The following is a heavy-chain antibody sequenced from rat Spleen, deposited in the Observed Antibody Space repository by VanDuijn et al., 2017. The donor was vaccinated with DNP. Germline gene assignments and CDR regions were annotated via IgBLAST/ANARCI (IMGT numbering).Heavy chain of an antibody. V-gene: IGHV1-43*01. J-gene: IGHJ4*01. CDR2: INTGSGGS. CDR3: GRDYGYNIYAMDA. Sequence: QVQLEQSGAELAKPGSSVKISCKASGYTFTSYFMAWIKQTTGQGLEYIGYINTGSGGSRYNEKFKGKATLTVDRSSSTAFMQLSSLTPDDSAVYYCGRDYGYNIYAMDAWGQGTSVTVSS. D-gene: IGHD1-6*01. CDR1: GYTFTSYF.